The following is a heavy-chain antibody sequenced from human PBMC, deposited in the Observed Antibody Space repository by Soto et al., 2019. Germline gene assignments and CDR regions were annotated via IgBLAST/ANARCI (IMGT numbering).Heavy chain of an antibody. CDR3: ERVHRGVIITLMDV. CDR2: IKQDGSER. Sequence: GGSLRLSCAASGFTFGNYWMSWVRQAPGKGPEWVANIKQDGSERNYVDSVKGRSTISRDSAENSLYLQMNSLRVEDTGVYYCERVHRGVIITLMDVSGQGTTVTV. D-gene: IGHD3-10*01. V-gene: IGHV3-7*01. CDR1: GFTFGNYW. J-gene: IGHJ6*02.